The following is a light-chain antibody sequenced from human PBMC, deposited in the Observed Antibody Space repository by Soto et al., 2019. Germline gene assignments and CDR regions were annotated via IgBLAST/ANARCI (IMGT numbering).Light chain of an antibody. V-gene: IGKV3-15*01. J-gene: IGKJ3*01. CDR1: QSVSSN. CDR2: GAS. Sequence: EIVMTQSPGTLSLSPGERATLSCRASQSVSSNLAWYQQKPGQAPRLLIYGASTRATGIPARFSGSGSGTEFTLTISSLQSEDFAVYYCQQYNNWPSTFGPGTKVDIK. CDR3: QQYNNWPST.